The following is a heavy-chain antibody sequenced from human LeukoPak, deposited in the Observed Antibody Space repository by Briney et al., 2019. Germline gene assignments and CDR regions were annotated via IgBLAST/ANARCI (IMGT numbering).Heavy chain of an antibody. CDR1: GASTSSGPYY. CDR2: IHTRDIT. D-gene: IGHD6-19*01. Sequence: PSQTLSLTCTVSGASTSSGPYYWNWIRQTAGKGLEWIGRIHTRDITDYNPSLKSRVTMSVDTSKNQFSLKLSSVTAADTAVYYCARESSSGWWDLDYWGQGTLVTVSS. V-gene: IGHV4-61*02. CDR3: ARESSSGWWDLDY. J-gene: IGHJ4*02.